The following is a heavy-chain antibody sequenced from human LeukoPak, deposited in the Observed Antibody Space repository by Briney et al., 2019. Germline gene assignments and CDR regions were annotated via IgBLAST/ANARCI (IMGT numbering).Heavy chain of an antibody. J-gene: IGHJ4*02. CDR1: GGSISSSSCY. D-gene: IGHD3-16*01. Sequence: PSETLSLTCTVSGGSISSSSCYWVWIRQPPGKGLEWVGSVYYSGSAFYNPSLKSRVTISMATSKNQFSLRLSSVTAADTAVYYCARDLGGILGYFDYWGQGTLVTVSS. CDR2: VYYSGSA. CDR3: ARDLGGILGYFDY. V-gene: IGHV4-39*07.